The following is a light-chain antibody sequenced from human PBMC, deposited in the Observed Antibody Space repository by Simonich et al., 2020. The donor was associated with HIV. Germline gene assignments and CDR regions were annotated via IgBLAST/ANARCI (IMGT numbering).Light chain of an antibody. CDR1: SSDVGGYNY. J-gene: IGLJ3*02. CDR3: SSYTSSSTWV. Sequence: QSALTQPASVSGSPGQSITISCTGTSSDVGGYNYVSWYQQHPGKAPKLMIYDVNKRPSGVSKRFSGSKSGHTASLTISGLQAEHEADYYCSSYTSSSTWVFGGGTKLTVL. V-gene: IGLV2-14*01. CDR2: DVN.